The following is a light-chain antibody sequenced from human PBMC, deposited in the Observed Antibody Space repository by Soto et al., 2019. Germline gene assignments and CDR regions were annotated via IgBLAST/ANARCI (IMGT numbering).Light chain of an antibody. J-gene: IGKJ5*01. CDR1: QSGRTK. Sequence: ERAMPQSPGTMSVSPGEGATLLCRATQSGRTKLAWYQQRAGQPPRLLMSGASTRATGIPDRFSGSVSGREFSLAIRCLQSEDLAVYYCQLCNSWPPITFGQGTRLEIK. V-gene: IGKV3-15*01. CDR2: GAS. CDR3: QLCNSWPPIT.